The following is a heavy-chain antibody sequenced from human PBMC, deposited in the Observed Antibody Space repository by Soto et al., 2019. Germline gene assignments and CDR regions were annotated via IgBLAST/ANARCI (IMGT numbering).Heavy chain of an antibody. CDR2: IDKVGTDS. Sequence: EVQLVESGGGLVQPGGSLRLSCAASEFTFSGRSVHWVRQAPGKGLVLVSGIDKVGTDSTYADSVKGRFTSTRDNTKTTLYLQLNSLRVELTAVYYCARGWFGPDVWGKGTTVSVSS. CDR1: EFTFSGRS. D-gene: IGHD3-10*01. V-gene: IGHV3-74*01. J-gene: IGHJ6*03. CDR3: ARGWFGPDV.